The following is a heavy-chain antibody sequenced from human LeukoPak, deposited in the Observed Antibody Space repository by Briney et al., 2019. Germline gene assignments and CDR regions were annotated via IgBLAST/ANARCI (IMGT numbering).Heavy chain of an antibody. Sequence: GGSLRLSCAASGFTFSSYSMNWVRQAPGKGLVWVSRVNYDGSGSGTVYADSVEGRFTISRDNAKNTLYLQMNSLRAEDTALYYCARGGGRGWFDPWGQGPLVTVSS. CDR2: VNYDGSGSGT. CDR1: GFTFSSYS. V-gene: IGHV3-74*01. CDR3: ARGGGRGWFDP. J-gene: IGHJ5*02. D-gene: IGHD3-16*01.